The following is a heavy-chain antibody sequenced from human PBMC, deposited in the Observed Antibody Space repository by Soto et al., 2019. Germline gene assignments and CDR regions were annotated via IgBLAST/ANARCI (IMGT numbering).Heavy chain of an antibody. D-gene: IGHD3-10*01. CDR2: ISSSSSYI. CDR3: ARDPKRGFDY. V-gene: IGHV3-21*01. CDR1: GFTFSSYS. Sequence: GRSLRLSCAASGFTFSSYSRNWVRQAPGKGLEWVSSISSSSSYIYYADSVKGRFTISRDNAKNSLYLQMNSLRAEDTAVYYCARDPKRGFDYWGQGTLVTVSS. J-gene: IGHJ4*02.